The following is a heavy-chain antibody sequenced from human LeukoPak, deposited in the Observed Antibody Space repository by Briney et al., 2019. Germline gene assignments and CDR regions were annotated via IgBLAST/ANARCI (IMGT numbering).Heavy chain of an antibody. D-gene: IGHD4-17*01. CDR2: IYYSGST. CDR1: GGSISSGGYY. CDR3: ARAYGDYGRPDY. V-gene: IGHV4-31*03. Sequence: SETLSLTCTVSGGSISSGGYYWSWIRQHPGKGLEWIGYIYYSGSTYYNPSLKSRVTISVDTSKNQFSLKLSSVTAADTAVYYCARAYGDYGRPDYWGQGTLLTVSS. J-gene: IGHJ4*02.